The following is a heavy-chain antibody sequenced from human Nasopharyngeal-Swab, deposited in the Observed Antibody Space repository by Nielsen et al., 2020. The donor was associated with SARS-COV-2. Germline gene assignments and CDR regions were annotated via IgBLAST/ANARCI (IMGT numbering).Heavy chain of an antibody. CDR2: INPNSGDT. CDR3: ARGADLWGRDWFDP. V-gene: IGHV1-2*06. D-gene: IGHD3-16*01. J-gene: IGHJ5*02. Sequence: WVRQAPGQGLAWMGRINPNSGDTNYARKFQGRVTVTRDTSISTVYMELSRLRSDDTAVYYCARGADLWGRDWFDPWGQGTLGTVSS.